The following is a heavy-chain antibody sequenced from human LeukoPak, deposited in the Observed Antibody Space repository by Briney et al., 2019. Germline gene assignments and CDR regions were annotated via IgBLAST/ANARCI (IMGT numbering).Heavy chain of an antibody. CDR1: GFTFSNYA. CDR3: AKSPRIGSNWYFDL. CDR2: ICGSGSCT. V-gene: IGHV3-23*01. D-gene: IGHD2/OR15-2a*01. J-gene: IGHJ2*01. Sequence: GGSLRLSCAASGFTFSNYALGWVRQAPGKGLEWVSTICGSGSCTYYADSVKGRFTISRDNSRNTLSLQMNSLRVEDAALYYCAKSPRIGSNWYFDLWGRGTLVTVSS.